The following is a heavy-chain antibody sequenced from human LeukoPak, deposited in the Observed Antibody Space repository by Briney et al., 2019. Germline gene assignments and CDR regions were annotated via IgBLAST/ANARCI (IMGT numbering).Heavy chain of an antibody. CDR2: ISSNGGST. J-gene: IGHJ6*04. CDR1: GFTFSSYA. V-gene: IGHV3-64*01. Sequence: GGSLRLSCAASGFTFSSYAMHWVRQAPGKGLEYVSAISSNGGSTYYANSVKGRFTISRDNSKNTLYLQMGSLRAEDMAVYYCARDRGIVVLPAATDVWGKGTTVTVSS. CDR3: ARDRGIVVLPAATDV. D-gene: IGHD2-2*01.